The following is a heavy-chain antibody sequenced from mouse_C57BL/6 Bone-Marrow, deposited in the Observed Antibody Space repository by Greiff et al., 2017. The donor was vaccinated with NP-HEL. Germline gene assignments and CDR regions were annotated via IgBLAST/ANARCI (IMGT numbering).Heavy chain of an antibody. J-gene: IGHJ1*03. Sequence: QVQLQQSGAELARPGASVKMSCKASGYTFTSYTMHWVKQRPGQGLEWIGYINPSSGYTKYNQKFKDKATLTADKSSSTAYMQLSSLTSEDSAVYYCARRRVWVLRTGYWYFDVWGTGTTVTVSS. D-gene: IGHD2-3*01. CDR2: INPSSGYT. V-gene: IGHV1-4*01. CDR3: ARRRVWVLRTGYWYFDV. CDR1: GYTFTSYT.